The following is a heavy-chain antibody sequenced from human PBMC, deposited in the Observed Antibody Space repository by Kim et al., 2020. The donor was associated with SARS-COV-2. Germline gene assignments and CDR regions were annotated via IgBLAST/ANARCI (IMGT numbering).Heavy chain of an antibody. V-gene: IGHV3-23*01. J-gene: IGHJ3*01. CDR3: ARTV. CDR1: GFILDTYG. Sequence: GGSLRLSCVASGFILDTYGVTWVRQVPGKGLEWVAGISDDGGSTSYAESVRGRFTISRDNSRNTVYLQMNSLIAEDTATYSCARTVW. CDR2: ISDDGGST.